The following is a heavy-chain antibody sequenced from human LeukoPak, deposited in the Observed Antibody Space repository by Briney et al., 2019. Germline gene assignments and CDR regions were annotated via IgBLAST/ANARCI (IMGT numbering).Heavy chain of an antibody. CDR3: ARRGKNYYGSGSYPNWFDP. CDR1: GGSFSGYY. D-gene: IGHD3-10*01. V-gene: IGHV4-34*01. Sequence: PSETLSLTCAVYGGSFSGYYWSWLRQPPGKGLEWIGEINHSGSTNYNPSLKSRVTISVDTSKNQFSLKLSSVTAADTAVYCCARRGKNYYGSGSYPNWFDPWGQGTLVTVSS. CDR2: INHSGST. J-gene: IGHJ5*02.